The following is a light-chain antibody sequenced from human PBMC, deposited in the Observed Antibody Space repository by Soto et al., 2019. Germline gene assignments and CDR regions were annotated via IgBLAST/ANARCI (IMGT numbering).Light chain of an antibody. CDR3: MQDLQTPMDT. V-gene: IGKV2-28*01. CDR1: QSLLHSNGYNY. CDR2: LGS. J-gene: IGKJ2*01. Sequence: DIVMTQSPLSLPVTPGEPASISCRSSQSLLHSNGYNYLDWYLQKPGQSPQLLIYLGSNRSSGVPDRFSGSGSGKDFTLKISRVEAEDVGVYHCMQDLQTPMDTVAQGTKVDSK.